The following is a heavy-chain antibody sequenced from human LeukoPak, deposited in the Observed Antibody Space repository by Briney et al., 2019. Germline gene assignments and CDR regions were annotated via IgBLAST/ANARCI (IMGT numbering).Heavy chain of an antibody. D-gene: IGHD4-17*01. CDR3: ASYRKTTVTTRAVEGFQH. CDR2: IYYSGST. J-gene: IGHJ1*01. V-gene: IGHV4-31*03. CDR1: GGSISSGGYY. Sequence: SQTLSLTCTVSGGSISSGGYYWSWIRQHPGKGLEWIGYIYYSGSTYYNPSLKSRVTISVDTSKNQFSLKLSSVTAADTAAYYCASYRKTTVTTRAVEGFQHWGQGTLVTVSS.